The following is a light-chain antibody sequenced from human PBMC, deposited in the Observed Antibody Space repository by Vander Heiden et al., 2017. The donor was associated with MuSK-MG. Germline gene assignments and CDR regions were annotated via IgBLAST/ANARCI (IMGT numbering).Light chain of an antibody. J-gene: IGLJ3*02. CDR1: SGHSGYP. Sequence: CTLSSGHSGYPIAWHQQQPEKGPRYLMKLNSDGSHTKGDGIPDRFSGSSSGAERYLIISSLQSEDEADYYCQTWGTGFWVFGGGTKLTVL. CDR2: LNSDGSH. CDR3: QTWGTGFWV. V-gene: IGLV4-69*02.